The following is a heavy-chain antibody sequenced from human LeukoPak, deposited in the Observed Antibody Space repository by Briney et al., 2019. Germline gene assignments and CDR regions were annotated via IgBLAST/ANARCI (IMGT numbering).Heavy chain of an antibody. CDR3: ARGPSEYQLLSRLFDAFDI. V-gene: IGHV7-4-1*02. J-gene: IGHJ3*02. CDR2: INTNTGNP. D-gene: IGHD2-2*01. Sequence: GASVKVSCKASGYTFSSYGMNWVRQAPGQGLEWMGGINTNTGNPTYAQGFTGRFVFSLDTSVSTAYLQISSLKAEDTAVYYCARGPSEYQLLSRLFDAFDIWGQGTMVTVSS. CDR1: GYTFSSYG.